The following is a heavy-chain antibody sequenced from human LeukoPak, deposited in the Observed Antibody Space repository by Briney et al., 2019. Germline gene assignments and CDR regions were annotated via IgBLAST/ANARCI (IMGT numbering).Heavy chain of an antibody. J-gene: IGHJ3*02. CDR1: GYRFTSYW. CDR3: ARHSYGSGSYKGAFDI. V-gene: IGHV5-51*01. D-gene: IGHD3-10*01. CDR2: IYPGDSDT. Sequence: GESLKISFKGSGYRFTSYWIGWVRPMPGKGLEWMGIIYPGDSDTRYSPSFQGQVTISADKSISTAYLQWSSLKASDTAMYYCARHSYGSGSYKGAFDIWGQGTMVTVSS.